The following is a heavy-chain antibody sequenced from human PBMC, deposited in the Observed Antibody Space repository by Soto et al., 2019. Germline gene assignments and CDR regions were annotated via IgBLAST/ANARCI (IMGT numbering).Heavy chain of an antibody. CDR3: VREWQSSGYYYFDN. CDR2: IWYDGSNK. Sequence: QVQLVESGGGVVQPGRSLRLSCAPSGFTFSTYGMHWVRQAPGKGLEWVAHIWYDGSNKYYTDSVKGRFTISRDNSKNTLFLQMNTLRAEDTAVYFCVREWQSSGYYYFDNWGQGTLVSVSS. V-gene: IGHV3-33*03. D-gene: IGHD3-22*01. J-gene: IGHJ4*02. CDR1: GFTFSTYG.